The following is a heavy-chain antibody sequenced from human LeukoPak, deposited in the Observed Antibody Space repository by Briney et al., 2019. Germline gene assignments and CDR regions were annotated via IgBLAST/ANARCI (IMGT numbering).Heavy chain of an antibody. CDR2: INHSGST. D-gene: IGHD2-15*01. V-gene: IGHV4-34*01. J-gene: IGHJ5*02. CDR3: ARGPDCSGGSCYPYWFDP. CDR1: GGSFSGYY. Sequence: SETLSLTCAAYGGSFSGYYWSWIRQPPGKGLEWIGEINHSGSTNYNPSLKSRVTISVDTSKNQFSLKLSSVTAADTAVYYCARGPDCSGGSCYPYWFDPWGQGTLVTVSS.